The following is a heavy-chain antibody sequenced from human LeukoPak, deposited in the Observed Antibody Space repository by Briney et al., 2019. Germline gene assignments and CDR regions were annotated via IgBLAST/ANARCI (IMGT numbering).Heavy chain of an antibody. V-gene: IGHV3-74*01. CDR2: IKDGGTTT. CDR1: GLTFSSFW. CDR3: TTIRPVS. Sequence: GGSLRLSCSVSGLTFSSFWIHCVRQVPGKGLVWVSRIKDGGTTTDYADSVKGRFTISRDDAKNTLYLQMNSLRAEDTAVYYCTTIRPVSWLQGPLVTVSP. J-gene: IGHJ5*02. D-gene: IGHD5-12*01.